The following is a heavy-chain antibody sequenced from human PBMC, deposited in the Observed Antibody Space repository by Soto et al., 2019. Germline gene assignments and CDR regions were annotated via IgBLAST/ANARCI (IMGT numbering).Heavy chain of an antibody. CDR1: GGSFSGYY. V-gene: IGHV4-34*01. CDR3: ASLSTMFGVYYMDV. Sequence: PSETLSLTCAVYGGSFSGYYWSWIRQPPGKGLEWIGEINHSGSTNYNPSLKSRVTISVDTSKNQFSLKLSSVTAADTAVYYWASLSTMFGVYYMDVWGQGTTVTVSS. J-gene: IGHJ6*03. CDR2: INHSGST. D-gene: IGHD3-3*01.